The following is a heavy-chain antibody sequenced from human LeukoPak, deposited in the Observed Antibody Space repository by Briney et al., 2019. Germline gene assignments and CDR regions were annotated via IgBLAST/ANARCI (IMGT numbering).Heavy chain of an antibody. Sequence: GGPLRLSCAASGFTFSSYAMSWVRQAPGKGLEGVSAISGSGGSTYYADSVKGRFTISRDNSKNTLYLQMNSLRAEDTAVYYCAKDRGGGGYNIDYWGQGTLVTVSS. V-gene: IGHV3-23*01. J-gene: IGHJ4*02. D-gene: IGHD5-24*01. CDR3: AKDRGGGGYNIDY. CDR2: ISGSGGST. CDR1: GFTFSSYA.